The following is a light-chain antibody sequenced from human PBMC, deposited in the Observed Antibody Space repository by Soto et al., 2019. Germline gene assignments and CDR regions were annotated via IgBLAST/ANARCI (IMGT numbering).Light chain of an antibody. CDR2: DVT. V-gene: IGLV2-14*03. CDR3: TSYTTTTAHV. CDR1: SSDVGAYNY. J-gene: IGLJ2*01. Sequence: QSVLTQPASVSGSPGQSITIFCTGTSSDVGAYNYVSWYQQHPGKAPKVIIYDVTKRPSGVSDRFSGSKSGNTASLTISGLQAEDEADYYCTSYTTTTAHVFGGGTQLTVL.